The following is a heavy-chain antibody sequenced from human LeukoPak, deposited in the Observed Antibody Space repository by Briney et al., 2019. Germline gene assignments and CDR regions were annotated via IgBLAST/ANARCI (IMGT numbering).Heavy chain of an antibody. D-gene: IGHD6-13*01. CDR3: ARGGIAPYYYGMDV. CDR2: IYHSGST. V-gene: IGHV4-4*02. J-gene: IGHJ6*02. Sequence: SGTLSLTCAVSGGSISSSNWWSWVRQPPGKGLEWIGEIYHSGSTNYNPSLKSRVTISVDKSKNQFSLKLSSGTAADTAVYYCARGGIAPYYYGMDVWGQGTTVTVSS. CDR1: GGSISSSNW.